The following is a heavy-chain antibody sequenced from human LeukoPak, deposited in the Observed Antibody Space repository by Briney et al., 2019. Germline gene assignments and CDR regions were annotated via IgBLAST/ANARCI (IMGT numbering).Heavy chain of an antibody. CDR3: AASSSRYYYYGMDV. CDR2: ISSSGSTI. V-gene: IGHV3-11*01. CDR1: GFTFSDYY. Sequence: GGSLRLSCAASGFTFSDYYMSWIRQAPGKGLEWVSYISSSGSTIYYADSVKGRFTISRDNAKNSLYLQMNSLRAEDTAVYYCAASSSRYYYYGMDVWGQGTTATVSS. J-gene: IGHJ6*02. D-gene: IGHD6-13*01.